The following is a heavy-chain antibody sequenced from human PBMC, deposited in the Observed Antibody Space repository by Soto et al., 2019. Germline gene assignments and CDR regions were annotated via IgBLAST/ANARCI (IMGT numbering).Heavy chain of an antibody. CDR3: VAELYSGGGCCSFDF. Sequence: VASVKVSCKTSGFTFTNSAVQWVRQARGQRLEWIGWIIVASGRTNYAREVQERVTISGDTSTSTAYMELSGLRSEDTAVYYCVAELYSGGGCCSFDFWGQGTMVTVSS. CDR1: GFTFTNSA. J-gene: IGHJ3*01. CDR2: IIVASGRT. V-gene: IGHV1-58*01. D-gene: IGHD2-21*02.